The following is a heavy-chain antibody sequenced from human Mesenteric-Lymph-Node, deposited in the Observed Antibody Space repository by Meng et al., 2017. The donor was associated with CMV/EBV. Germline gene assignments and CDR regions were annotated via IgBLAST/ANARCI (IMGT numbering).Heavy chain of an antibody. V-gene: IGHV4-59*01. CDR3: ARSPWTTTPFDY. D-gene: IGHD1-26*01. CDR1: GGSISGDY. CDR2: IYYSGST. J-gene: IGHJ4*02. Sequence: SETLSLTCNVSGGSISGDYWSWIRQPPGKGLEWIAYIYYSGSTNYNPSLKSRVTISIDKAKNQFSLKLSSVTAADTAVYYSARSPWTTTPFDYWGQGTLVTVSS.